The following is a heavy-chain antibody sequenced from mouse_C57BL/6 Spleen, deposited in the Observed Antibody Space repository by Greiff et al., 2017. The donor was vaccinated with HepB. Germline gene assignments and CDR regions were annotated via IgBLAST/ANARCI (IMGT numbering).Heavy chain of an antibody. CDR1: GFSLTSYG. V-gene: IGHV2-5*01. CDR3: AIIYYDYGGFAY. J-gene: IGHJ3*01. D-gene: IGHD2-4*01. CDR2: IWRGGST. Sequence: VMLVESGPGLVQPSQSLSITCTVSGFSLTSYGVHWVRQSPGKGLEWLGVIWRGGSTDYNAAFMSRLSITKDNSKSQVFFKMNSLQADDTAIYYCAIIYYDYGGFAYWGQGTLVTVSA.